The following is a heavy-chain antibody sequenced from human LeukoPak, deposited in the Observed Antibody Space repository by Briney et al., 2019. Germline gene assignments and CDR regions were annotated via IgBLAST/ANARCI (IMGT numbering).Heavy chain of an antibody. CDR1: GDSISSSGYY. V-gene: IGHV4-39*07. Sequence: SETLSLTCTVSGDSISSSGYYWGWIRQPPRKGLEWIGSIYYSGNPYYNPSLKSRVTISIDTSKSQFSLRLSSVTAADTAVYYCARDSDADYGDYWGQETLVTVSS. J-gene: IGHJ4*02. D-gene: IGHD4-17*01. CDR3: ARDSDADYGDY. CDR2: IYYSGNP.